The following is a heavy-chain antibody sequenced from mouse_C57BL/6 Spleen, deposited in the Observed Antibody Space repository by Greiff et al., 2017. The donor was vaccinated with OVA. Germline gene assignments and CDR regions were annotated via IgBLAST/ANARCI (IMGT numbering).Heavy chain of an antibody. CDR2: ISSGGSYT. CDR3: ARNADYGSSLYYYAMDD. V-gene: IGHV5-6*01. D-gene: IGHD1-1*01. Sequence: EVKLVESGGDLVKPGGSLKLSCAASGFTFSSYGMSWVRQTPDKRLEWVATISSGGSYTYYPDSVKGRFTISRDNAKNTLYLQMSSLKSEDIAMYYCARNADYGSSLYYYAMDDWGQGTSVTVSS. CDR1: GFTFSSYG. J-gene: IGHJ4*01.